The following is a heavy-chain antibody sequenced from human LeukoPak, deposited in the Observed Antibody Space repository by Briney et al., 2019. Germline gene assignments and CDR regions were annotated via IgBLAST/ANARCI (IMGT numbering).Heavy chain of an antibody. J-gene: IGHJ4*02. D-gene: IGHD6-13*01. Sequence: SETLSLTCVVSRYSVSTTYYWSWIRQPPGKGLEWIGYIYYSGSTNYNPSLKSRVTISVDTSKNQFSLKLSSVTAADTAVYYCARGGSSWSTAFDYWGQGTLVTVSS. CDR3: ARGGSSWSTAFDY. CDR1: RYSVSTTYY. CDR2: IYYSGST. V-gene: IGHV4-61*01.